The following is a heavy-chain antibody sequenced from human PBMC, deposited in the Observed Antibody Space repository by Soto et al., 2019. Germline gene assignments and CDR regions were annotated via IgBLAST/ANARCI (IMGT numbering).Heavy chain of an antibody. CDR2: ISGYNGDI. J-gene: IGHJ1*01. V-gene: IGHV1-18*04. CDR1: GYTFNRHG. CDR3: ANVRIVGSREIDF. Sequence: QVHLVQSGGEVKKPGASVKVSCKASGYTFNRHGITWVRQAPGQGLEWMGWISGYNGDINYEQKFQGRVTLSSDTLTSTVYLELKSLRFDDTAVYYCANVRIVGSREIDFWGQCTLVTASS. D-gene: IGHD1-26*01.